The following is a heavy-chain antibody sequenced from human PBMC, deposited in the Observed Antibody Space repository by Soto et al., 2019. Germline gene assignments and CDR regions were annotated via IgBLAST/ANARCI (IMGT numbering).Heavy chain of an antibody. Sequence: GASVKVSCKASGVTFSSYAISWVRQAPGQGLEWMGGIIPIFGTANYAQKFQGRVTITADESTSTAYMELSSLRSEDTAVYYCARLVGAPRDPGYYFDYWGQGTLVTVSS. J-gene: IGHJ4*02. CDR3: ARLVGAPRDPGYYFDY. V-gene: IGHV1-69*13. CDR1: GVTFSSYA. CDR2: IIPIFGTA. D-gene: IGHD2-15*01.